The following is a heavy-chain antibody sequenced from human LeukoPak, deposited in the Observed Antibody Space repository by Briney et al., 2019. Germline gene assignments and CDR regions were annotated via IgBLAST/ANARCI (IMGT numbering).Heavy chain of an antibody. Sequence: ASVKVSCTAFGYTFTNYYMHWVRQAPGQGLEWLGWINPDSGGTEYAQKFQGRVTMTRDTSISTAYVELNNLSSEDTAVLYCARDGSARSGNNNFYYWGQGTLVTVSS. D-gene: IGHD4-23*01. CDR3: ARDGSARSGNNNFYY. J-gene: IGHJ4*02. V-gene: IGHV1-2*02. CDR2: INPDSGGT. CDR1: GYTFTNYY.